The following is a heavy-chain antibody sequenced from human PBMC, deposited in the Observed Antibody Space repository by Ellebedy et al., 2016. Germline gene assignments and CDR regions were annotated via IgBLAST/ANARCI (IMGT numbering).Heavy chain of an antibody. CDR3: ARDGVLISIAALPGY. Sequence: ASVKVSXXASGYTFTSYYMHWVRQAPGQGLEWMGWINPNSGGTNYAQKLQGRVTMTTDTSTSTAYMELSRLRSDDTAVYYCARDGVLISIAALPGYWGQGTLVTVSS. V-gene: IGHV1-2*02. J-gene: IGHJ4*02. CDR1: GYTFTSYY. CDR2: INPNSGGT. D-gene: IGHD6-6*01.